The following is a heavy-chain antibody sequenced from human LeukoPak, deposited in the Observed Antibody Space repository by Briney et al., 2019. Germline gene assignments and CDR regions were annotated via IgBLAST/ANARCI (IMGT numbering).Heavy chain of an antibody. CDR3: ARDAQSIAAEIDY. CDR1: GFTFSSYE. Sequence: PGGSLRLSCAASGFTFSSYEMNWVCQAPGKGLEWISYISSSGSTIYYADSVKGRFTFSRDNAKNSLYLQMNSLRAEDTAVYYCARDAQSIAAEIDYWGQGTLVTVSS. V-gene: IGHV3-48*03. CDR2: ISSSGSTI. D-gene: IGHD6-13*01. J-gene: IGHJ4*02.